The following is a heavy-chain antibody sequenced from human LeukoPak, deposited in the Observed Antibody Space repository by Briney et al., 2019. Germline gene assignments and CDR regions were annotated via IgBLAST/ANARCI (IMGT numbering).Heavy chain of an antibody. V-gene: IGHV3-7*03. J-gene: IGHJ6*02. D-gene: IGHD2-15*01. CDR3: AREGRKLPGYYYYGMDV. CDR1: GFTFSTYW. Sequence: PGGSLRLSCAASGFTFSTYWMSWVRQAPGKGLEWLANIKHDGSEKYYVDSVKGRFTISRDNAKNSLFLQMNSLRAEDTAVYYCAREGRKLPGYYYYGMDVWGQGTTVTVSS. CDR2: IKHDGSEK.